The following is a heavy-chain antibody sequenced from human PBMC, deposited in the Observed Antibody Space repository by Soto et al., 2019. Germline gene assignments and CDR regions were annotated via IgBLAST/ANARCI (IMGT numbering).Heavy chain of an antibody. CDR3: ARHKQQLVAAFDI. J-gene: IGHJ3*02. CDR2: ISSSSSYT. V-gene: IGHV3-11*06. D-gene: IGHD6-13*01. Sequence: RLSCAASGFTFSDYYMSWIRQAPGKGLEWVSYISSSSSYTNYADSVKGRFTISRDNAKNSLYLQMNSLRAEDTAVYYCARHKQQLVAAFDIWGKGTMVTVSS. CDR1: GFTFSDYY.